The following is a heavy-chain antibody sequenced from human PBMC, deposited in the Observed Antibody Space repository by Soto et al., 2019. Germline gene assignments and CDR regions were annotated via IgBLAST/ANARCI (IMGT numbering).Heavy chain of an antibody. D-gene: IGHD6-13*01. Sequence: PSQTLSLTCAISGDSVSSNSAAWNWIRQSPSRGLEWLGRTYYRSKWYNDYAVSVKSRITINPDTSKNQFSLQLNSVTPEDTAVYYCARALITQGIAAAGSFDPWGQGTLVTVSS. CDR1: GDSVSSNSAA. CDR3: ARALITQGIAAAGSFDP. V-gene: IGHV6-1*01. CDR2: TYYRSKWYN. J-gene: IGHJ5*02.